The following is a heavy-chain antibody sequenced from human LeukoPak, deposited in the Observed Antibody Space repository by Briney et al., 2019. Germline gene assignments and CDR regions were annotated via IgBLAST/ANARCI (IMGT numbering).Heavy chain of an antibody. Sequence: SETLSLTCTVSGGSISSGSYYWSWIRQPAGKGLEWIGRIYTSGSTNYNPSLKSRVTISVDTSKNQVSLKLSSVTAADTAVYYCARVGATLDAFDIWGQGTMVTVSS. D-gene: IGHD1-26*01. V-gene: IGHV4-61*02. CDR2: IYTSGST. CDR1: GGSISSGSYY. J-gene: IGHJ3*02. CDR3: ARVGATLDAFDI.